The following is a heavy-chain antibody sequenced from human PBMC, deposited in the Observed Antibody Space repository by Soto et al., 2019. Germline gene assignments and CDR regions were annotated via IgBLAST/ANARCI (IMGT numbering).Heavy chain of an antibody. CDR1: GFTFSSFA. D-gene: IGHD4-17*01. CDR2: PTGSGDST. V-gene: IGHV3-23*01. Sequence: EVQLLESGGGLVQPGGSLRLSCAASGFTFSSFAMTWVRQAPGKGLEWFSSPTGSGDSTYYADPWKGRFTISRSNSKNTLYLQMNSLRADDTALYYCAKGTAVTTGDMAYWGQGTLVTGSS. J-gene: IGHJ4*02. CDR3: AKGTAVTTGDMAY.